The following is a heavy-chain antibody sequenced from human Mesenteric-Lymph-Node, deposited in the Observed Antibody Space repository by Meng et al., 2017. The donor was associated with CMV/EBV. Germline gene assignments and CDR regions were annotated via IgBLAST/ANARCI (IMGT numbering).Heavy chain of an antibody. D-gene: IGHD5-18*01. J-gene: IGHJ4*02. V-gene: IGHV4-59*01. CDR3: ARRGYSYGPFDY. CDR1: GGSISSYY. Sequence: SETLSLTCTVSGGSISSYYWSWIRQPPGKGLEWIGYIYYSGSTNYNPSLKSRVTISVDTSKNQFSLKLSSVTAADTAVYYCARRGYSYGPFDYWGQGTLVTVSS. CDR2: IYYSGST.